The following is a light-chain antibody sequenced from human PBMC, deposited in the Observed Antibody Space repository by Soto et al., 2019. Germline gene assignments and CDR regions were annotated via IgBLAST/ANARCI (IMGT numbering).Light chain of an antibody. J-gene: IGLJ2*01. CDR1: SSDVGGYNY. Sequence: QSVLTQPASVSGSPGQSITISCTGTSSDVGGYNYVSWYQQHPGKAPKLMIYDVSNRPSGVSNRFSGSKSGNTASLTISGRQAEDEADYYCSSYTTSRTVVFGGGTKVTVL. CDR2: DVS. V-gene: IGLV2-14*01. CDR3: SSYTTSRTVV.